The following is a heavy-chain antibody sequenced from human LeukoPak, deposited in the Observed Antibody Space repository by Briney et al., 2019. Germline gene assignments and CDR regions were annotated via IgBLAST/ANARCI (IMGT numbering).Heavy chain of an antibody. J-gene: IGHJ6*02. V-gene: IGHV3-74*01. CDR3: ARDAVDTANAV. CDR1: GFTFTTYW. Sequence: GGSLRLSCAASGFTFTTYWMHWVRQAPGKGLVWVSHINRDGSITSYADSVKGRFTISRDNAKNTLYLQMNSLRAEDTAVYYCARDAVDTANAVWGQGTTVTVSS. CDR2: INRDGSIT. D-gene: IGHD5-18*01.